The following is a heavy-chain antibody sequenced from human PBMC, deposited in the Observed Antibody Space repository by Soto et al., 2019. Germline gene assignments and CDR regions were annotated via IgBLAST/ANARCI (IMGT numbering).Heavy chain of an antibody. J-gene: IGHJ6*03. D-gene: IGHD6-19*01. V-gene: IGHV4-59*08. Sequence: TSETLSLTCTVSGGSISSYYWSWIRQPPGKGLEWIGYIYYSGSTNYNPSLKSRVTISVDTSKNQFSLKLSSVTAADTAVYYCASTGYSSGWPLPDPHYYYYMDVWGKGTTVTVSS. CDR2: IYYSGST. CDR1: GGSISSYY. CDR3: ASTGYSSGWPLPDPHYYYYMDV.